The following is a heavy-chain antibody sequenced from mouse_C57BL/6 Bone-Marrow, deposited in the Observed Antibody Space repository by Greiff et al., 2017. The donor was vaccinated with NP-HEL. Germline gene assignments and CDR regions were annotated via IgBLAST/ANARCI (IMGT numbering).Heavy chain of an antibody. J-gene: IGHJ1*03. CDR1: GYTFTSYW. V-gene: IGHV1-55*01. D-gene: IGHD1-1*01. CDR2: IYPGSGST. Sequence: VQLQQPGAELVKPGASVKMSCKASGYTFTSYWITWVKQRPGQGLEWIGDIYPGSGSTNYNEKFKSKATRTVDTSSSTAYMQLSSLTSEDSAVYYCARKEGFITTVVANWYFDVWGTGTTVTVSS. CDR3: ARKEGFITTVVANWYFDV.